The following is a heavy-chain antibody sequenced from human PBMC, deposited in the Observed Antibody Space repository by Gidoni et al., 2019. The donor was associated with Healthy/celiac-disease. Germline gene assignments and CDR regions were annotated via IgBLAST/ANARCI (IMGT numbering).Heavy chain of an antibody. Sequence: HVQLVQSGAEVKQAGPSVKVSCKASGRTFSSYPISWVRQAPGQGLEWMERIIPILGIANYAQKFRGRVTITADKSTSTAYMELSSLRSEDTAVYYCARVRGVNWENWFDPWGQGTLVTVSS. CDR1: GRTFSSYP. CDR2: IIPILGIA. CDR3: ARVRGVNWENWFDP. D-gene: IGHD3-3*01. V-gene: IGHV1-69*02. J-gene: IGHJ5*02.